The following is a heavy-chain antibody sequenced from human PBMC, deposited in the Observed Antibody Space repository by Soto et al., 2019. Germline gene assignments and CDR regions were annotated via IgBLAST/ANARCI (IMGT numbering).Heavy chain of an antibody. Sequence: ASVKVSCKASGYTFTSYDINWGRQATGQGLEWMGWMNPNSGNTGYAQKFQGRVTMTRNTSISTAYMELSSLRSEDTAVYYCARGLWFGELPTNWFDHWGQGTLVTVSS. CDR2: MNPNSGNT. J-gene: IGHJ5*02. CDR1: GYTFTSYD. CDR3: ARGLWFGELPTNWFDH. D-gene: IGHD3-10*01. V-gene: IGHV1-8*01.